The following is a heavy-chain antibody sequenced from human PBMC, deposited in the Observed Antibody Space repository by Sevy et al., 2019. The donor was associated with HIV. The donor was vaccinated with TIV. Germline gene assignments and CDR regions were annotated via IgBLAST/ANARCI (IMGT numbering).Heavy chain of an antibody. J-gene: IGHJ4*02. V-gene: IGHV6-1*01. CDR2: TYYRSKWWN. Sequence: QSQTLSLTCAISGDGVSSRGTVWNWIRQSPSRGLEWLGRTYYRSKWWNNYALSVKSRISINPDTSKNQVSLHLNSVTPDDTAVYYCARDGGANWDGRPSGTVFDYWGQGTLVPVSS. CDR3: ARDGGANWDGRPSGTVFDY. D-gene: IGHD1-1*01. CDR1: GDGVSSRGTV.